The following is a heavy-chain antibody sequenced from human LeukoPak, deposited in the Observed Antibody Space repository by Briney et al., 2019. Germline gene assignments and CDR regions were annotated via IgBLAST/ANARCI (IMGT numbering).Heavy chain of an antibody. V-gene: IGHV4-39*01. Sequence: SETLSLTCTVSGGSISSTNYYWGWIRQPPGKGLEWIGSIYYSGTTYYNPSLKSRFTISVDMSKNQFSLKLTSVTAADTAVYYCATPPAGLGGSFDYWGQGTLVTVSS. CDR3: ATPPAGLGGSFDY. CDR1: GGSISSTNYY. CDR2: IYYSGTT. J-gene: IGHJ4*02. D-gene: IGHD6-19*01.